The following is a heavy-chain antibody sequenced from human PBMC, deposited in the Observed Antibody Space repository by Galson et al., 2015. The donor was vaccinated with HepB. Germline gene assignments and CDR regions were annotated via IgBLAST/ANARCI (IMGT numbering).Heavy chain of an antibody. CDR2: ISSSSSYI. D-gene: IGHD2-21*02. CDR3: ATGACGGDCFDAFDI. CDR1: GFTFSSYS. Sequence: SLRLSCAASGFTFSSYSMNWVRQAPGKGLEWVSSISSSSSYIYYADSVKGRFTISRDNAKNSLYLQMNSLRAEDTAVYYCATGACGGDCFDAFDIWGQGTMVTVSS. J-gene: IGHJ3*02. V-gene: IGHV3-21*01.